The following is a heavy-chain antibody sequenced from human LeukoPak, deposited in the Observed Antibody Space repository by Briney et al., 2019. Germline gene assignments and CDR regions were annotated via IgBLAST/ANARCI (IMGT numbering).Heavy chain of an antibody. D-gene: IGHD6-19*01. CDR1: GYSFTIYW. Sequence: SGESLKISCKGSGYSFTIYWIGWVRQMPGKGLEWMGIIFYGDSATRYSPSFQGQVTMSADKSISTAYLQWSSLKASDTAIYYCARRGSDGPDLAVTENWFDLWGQGTLVTVSS. J-gene: IGHJ5*02. V-gene: IGHV5-51*01. CDR2: IFYGDSAT. CDR3: ARRGSDGPDLAVTENWFDL.